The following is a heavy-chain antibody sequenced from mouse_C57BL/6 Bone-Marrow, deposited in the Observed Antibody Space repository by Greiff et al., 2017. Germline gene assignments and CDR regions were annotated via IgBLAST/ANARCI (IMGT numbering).Heavy chain of an antibody. J-gene: IGHJ3*01. CDR1: GYTFTSYW. Sequence: VQLQQPGAELVMPGASVKLSCKASGYTFTSYWMHWVKQRPGQGLEWIGEIDPSDSYTNYNQKFKGKSTLTVDKSSSTAYMQLSSLTSEDSAVYYCARAPNGAFAYWGQGTLVTVSA. V-gene: IGHV1-69*01. CDR2: IDPSDSYT. CDR3: ARAPNGAFAY.